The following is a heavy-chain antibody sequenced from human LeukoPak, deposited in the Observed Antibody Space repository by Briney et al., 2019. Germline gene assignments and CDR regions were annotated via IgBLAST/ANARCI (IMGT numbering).Heavy chain of an antibody. CDR1: GFTFSSYA. CDR2: ISGSGGST. D-gene: IGHD1-26*01. J-gene: IGHJ6*02. Sequence: GGSLRLSCAASGFTFSSYAMSWVRQVPGKGLEGVSVISGSGGSTYYADSVKGRFTISRDNSKKTLYLQMNSLRAEDTAVYYCAKKGLGFYPSGTDVWGQGTTVTVSS. V-gene: IGHV3-23*01. CDR3: AKKGLGFYPSGTDV.